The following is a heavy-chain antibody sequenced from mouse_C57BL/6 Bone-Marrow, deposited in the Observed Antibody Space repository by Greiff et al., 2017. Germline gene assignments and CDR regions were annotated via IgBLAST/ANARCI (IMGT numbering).Heavy chain of an antibody. CDR3: AVTTVVATGAMDY. CDR1: GYTFTSYW. V-gene: IGHV1-72*01. D-gene: IGHD1-1*01. CDR2: IDPNSGGT. J-gene: IGHJ4*01. Sequence: VQLQQPGAELVKPGASVKLSCKASGYTFTSYWMHWVKQRPGRGLEWIGRIDPNSGGTKYNEKFKSKATLTVDKPSSTAYMQLSSLTSEDSAVYYWAVTTVVATGAMDYWGQGTSVTVSS.